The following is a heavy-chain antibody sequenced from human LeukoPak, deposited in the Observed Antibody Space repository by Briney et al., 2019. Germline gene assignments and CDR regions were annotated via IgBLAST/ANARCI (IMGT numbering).Heavy chain of an antibody. CDR2: IKQDGSEK. V-gene: IGHV3-7*01. CDR1: GFTFSSYW. Sequence: GGSLRLSCAASGFTFSSYWMSWVRQVPGKGLEWVANIKQDGSEKYYVDSLKGRFTISRDNAKNSLYLQVNSLRAEDTAVYYCAKVRCSTSCYFGAFDIWGQGTMVTVPS. J-gene: IGHJ3*02. CDR3: AKVRCSTSCYFGAFDI. D-gene: IGHD2-2*01.